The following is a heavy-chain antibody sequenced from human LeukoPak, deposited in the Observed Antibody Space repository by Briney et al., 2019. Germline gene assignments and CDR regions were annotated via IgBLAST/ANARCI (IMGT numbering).Heavy chain of an antibody. Sequence: WASVKVSCKASGFTFGSSAMQWVRQARGQGLEWIGWIVVGSGNTNYAQKFQERVTITRDMSTNTAYMQLSSLRSDDTAVYYCAADRSAAGSFYYDSRGPTFGFDIGAKGQWSLSLQ. CDR1: GFTFGSSA. CDR2: IVVGSGNT. CDR3: AADRSAAGSFYYDSRGPTFGFDI. J-gene: IGHJ3*02. D-gene: IGHD3-22*01. V-gene: IGHV1-58*02.